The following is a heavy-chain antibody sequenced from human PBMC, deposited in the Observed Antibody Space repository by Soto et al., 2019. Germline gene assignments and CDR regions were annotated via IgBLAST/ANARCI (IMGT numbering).Heavy chain of an antibody. CDR2: INQRGSEK. J-gene: IGHJ4*02. Sequence: EVQLEESGGGFVQPGGSLRLSCAASGFSFTKYWMSCVRQAPGKGLEWVANINQRGSEKYYVDSVTGRFTVARDNARNSLCLQTNSLRAEDTAIYYCATGGYTWHYWGEGTLVSVSS. CDR1: GFSFTKYW. V-gene: IGHV3-7*01. CDR3: ATGGYTWHY. D-gene: IGHD6-25*01.